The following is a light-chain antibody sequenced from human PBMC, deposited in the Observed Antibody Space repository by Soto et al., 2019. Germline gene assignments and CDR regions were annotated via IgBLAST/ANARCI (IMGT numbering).Light chain of an antibody. CDR2: AAS. CDR1: ESIARH. J-gene: IGKJ5*01. V-gene: IGKV1-39*01. CDR3: QQTYSTLSIT. Sequence: DIQMTQSPSSLSASVGDRVTITCRASESIARHLNWYQQKPGKAPKLLIYAASSLQNGVPSRFRVGGSGTDFTLTISNLQPEDFATYCCQQTYSTLSITFGQGTRLEIK.